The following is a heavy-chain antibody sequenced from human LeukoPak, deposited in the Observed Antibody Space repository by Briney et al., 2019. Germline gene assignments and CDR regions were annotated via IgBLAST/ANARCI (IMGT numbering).Heavy chain of an antibody. J-gene: IGHJ4*02. V-gene: IGHV5-51*01. Sequence: GESLKISCKGSEYSFTNCWIGWVRQKPGRGLEWMGLIYPENSYARYSPSLQGQVIMSVDKSISTAYLQWSSLKASDTAMYYCARLSYDSSGLDYWGQGTLVTVSS. D-gene: IGHD3-22*01. CDR1: EYSFTNCW. CDR3: ARLSYDSSGLDY. CDR2: IYPENSYA.